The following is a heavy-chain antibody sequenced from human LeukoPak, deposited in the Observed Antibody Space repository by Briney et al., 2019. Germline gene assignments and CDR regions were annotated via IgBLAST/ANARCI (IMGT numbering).Heavy chain of an antibody. CDR2: MNPNTGNT. CDR3: AGGWEPYDYWLDP. J-gene: IGHJ5*02. D-gene: IGHD5-12*01. Sequence: ASVKVSCKASGYSFNDYDINWVRQATGQGLEWMGWMNPNTGNTDYAQKFQGRVTMTRDTSISTAYMELSGLRSEDTAIYYCAGGWEPYDYWLDPWGQGTLVTVSS. CDR1: GYSFNDYD. V-gene: IGHV1-8*01.